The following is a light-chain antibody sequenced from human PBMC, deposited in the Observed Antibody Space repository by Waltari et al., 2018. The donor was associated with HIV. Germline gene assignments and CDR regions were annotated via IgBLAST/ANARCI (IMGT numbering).Light chain of an antibody. V-gene: IGLV2-14*01. J-gene: IGLJ1*01. Sequence: QSALTQPASVSGSPGQSITISCTGTSSDVGGYNYVFWYQQHPGKAPKLMLYEVTNRPSGVSTRFSGSTSGNTASLTISGLQAEDEADYYCSSYTSSSTQVFGTGTKVTVL. CDR3: SSYTSSSTQV. CDR1: SSDVGGYNY. CDR2: EVT.